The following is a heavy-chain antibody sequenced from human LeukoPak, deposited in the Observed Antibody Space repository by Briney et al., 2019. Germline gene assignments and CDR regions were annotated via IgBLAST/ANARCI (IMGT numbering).Heavy chain of an antibody. Sequence: GGSLRLSCAASGFPFSSYGMHWVRQAPGKGLEWVAFIPYDGSDKFYADSVKGRFTISRDNSKNTLYLQMNSLRAEDTAVYYCAAMTSVTAGDYWGQGTLATVSS. D-gene: IGHD4-11*01. CDR3: AAMTSVTAGDY. CDR2: IPYDGSDK. V-gene: IGHV3-30*02. CDR1: GFPFSSYG. J-gene: IGHJ4*02.